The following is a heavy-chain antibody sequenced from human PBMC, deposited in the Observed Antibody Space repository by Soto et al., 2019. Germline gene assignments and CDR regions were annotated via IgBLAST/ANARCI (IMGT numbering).Heavy chain of an antibody. CDR2: ITGSGDSA. J-gene: IGHJ6*03. Sequence: EVQLLESGGGLVQPGGSLRLSCAASGFTFNNYAISWVRQAPGKGLEWVSTITGSGDSAYYADSVKGRFIISRDNSKSTLYMQMHSLGAEDSAIYYCAKGRRTNSYYNMDVWGGGTTVTVSS. CDR1: GFTFNNYA. CDR3: AKGRRTNSYYNMDV. V-gene: IGHV3-23*01.